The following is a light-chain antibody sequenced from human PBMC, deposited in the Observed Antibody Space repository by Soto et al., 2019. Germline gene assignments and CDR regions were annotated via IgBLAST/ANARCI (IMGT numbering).Light chain of an antibody. CDR2: AAS. CDR1: QGISSY. CDR3: QQYYSYLPLT. V-gene: IGKV1-8*01. J-gene: IGKJ4*01. Sequence: IRMTQSPSSLSASTGDRVTITCRASQGISSYLAWYQQKPGKAPKLLIYAASTLQSGVPSRFSGSGSVTDFTLTISCLQSEDFATYYCQQYYSYLPLTFGGGTKVDIK.